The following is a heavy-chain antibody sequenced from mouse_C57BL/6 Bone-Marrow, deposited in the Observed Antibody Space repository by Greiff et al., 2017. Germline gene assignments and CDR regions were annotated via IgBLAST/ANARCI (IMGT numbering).Heavy chain of an antibody. J-gene: IGHJ4*01. CDR1: GFSLTSYG. Sequence: VQLQESGPGLVQPSQSLSITCTVSGFSLTSYGVHWVRQSPGKGLEWLGVIWRGGSTDYNAAFMSRLSITKDNSKSQVFIKMNSLQADDTAIYYCAKNPVVANAMDYWGQGTSVTVSS. V-gene: IGHV2-5*01. CDR3: AKNPVVANAMDY. D-gene: IGHD1-1*01. CDR2: IWRGGST.